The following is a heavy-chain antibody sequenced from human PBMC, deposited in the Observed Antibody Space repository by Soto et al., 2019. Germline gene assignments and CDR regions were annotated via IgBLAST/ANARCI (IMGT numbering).Heavy chain of an antibody. J-gene: IGHJ4*02. CDR1: GFSLSTSGVH. D-gene: IGHD3-10*01. CDR3: TSRGDATYAFDY. V-gene: IGHV2-5*02. CDR2: IYWDDNK. Sequence: QITLKESGPTLVKPTQTLTLTCTFSGFSLSTSGVHVAWIRQPPGEALQYLALIYWDDNKRYSPSLRSRLTITKDTSKNHVVLTLTNMDPGDTATDCCTSRGDATYAFDYWGEGTLVTVSS.